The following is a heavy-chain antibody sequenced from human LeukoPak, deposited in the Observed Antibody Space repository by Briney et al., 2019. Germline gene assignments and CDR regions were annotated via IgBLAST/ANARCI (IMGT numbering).Heavy chain of an antibody. CDR1: GGSISSGDYY. CDR2: IYYSGST. CDR3: ARMVVCSSTSCHLSIGDY. Sequence: PSQTLSLTCTVSGGSISSGDYYWSWIRQPPGKGLEWIGYIYYSGSTYYKPSLKSRVTISVDTSKNQFSLKMSSVTAADTAVYYCARMVVCSSTSCHLSIGDYWGQGTLVTVSS. V-gene: IGHV4-30-4*01. J-gene: IGHJ4*02. D-gene: IGHD2-2*01.